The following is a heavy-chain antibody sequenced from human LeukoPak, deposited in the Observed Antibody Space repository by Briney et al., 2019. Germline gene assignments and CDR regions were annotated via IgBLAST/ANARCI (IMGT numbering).Heavy chain of an antibody. CDR3: VRAPPGRRAYYYSYMDV. Sequence: GGSLRLSCAASGFTFSSYWMSWVRQAPGKGLEWVANIKQDGSEKYYVDSVKGRFTISRDNAKNSLYLQMSGLTAGDTAVYYCVRAPPGRRAYYYSYMDVWGKGTTVTISS. CDR1: GFTFSSYW. CDR2: IKQDGSEK. V-gene: IGHV3-7*01. J-gene: IGHJ6*03.